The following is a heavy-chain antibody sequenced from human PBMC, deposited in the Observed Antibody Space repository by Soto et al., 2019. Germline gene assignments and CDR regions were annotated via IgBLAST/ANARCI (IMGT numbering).Heavy chain of an antibody. CDR1: GFTFSSYG. Sequence: GGSLRLSCAASGFTFSSYGMHWVRQAPGKGLEWVAVISYDGSNKYYADSVKGRFTISRDNSKNTLYLQMNSLRAEDTAVYYCAKDYGPTYYYDSSGPFDYWGQGTLVTVSS. J-gene: IGHJ4*02. CDR3: AKDYGPTYYYDSSGPFDY. D-gene: IGHD3-22*01. CDR2: ISYDGSNK. V-gene: IGHV3-30*18.